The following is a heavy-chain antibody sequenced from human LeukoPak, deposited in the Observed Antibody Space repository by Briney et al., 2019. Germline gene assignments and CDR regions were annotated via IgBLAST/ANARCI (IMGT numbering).Heavy chain of an antibody. Sequence: PSESLSLTCAVYGGSFSGYYWSWIRQPPGKGLEWIGEINHSGGTNYNPSLKSRVTISVDTSKNQFSLKLSSVTAADTAVYYCARGPAGLVPFDYWGQGTLVTVSS. CDR2: INHSGGT. J-gene: IGHJ4*02. D-gene: IGHD1-14*01. CDR1: GGSFSGYY. CDR3: ARGPAGLVPFDY. V-gene: IGHV4-34*01.